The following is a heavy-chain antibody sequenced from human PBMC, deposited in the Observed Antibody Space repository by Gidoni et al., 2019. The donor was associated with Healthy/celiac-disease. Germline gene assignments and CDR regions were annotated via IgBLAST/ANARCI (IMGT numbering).Heavy chain of an antibody. J-gene: IGHJ5*02. V-gene: IGHV4-34*01. D-gene: IGHD2-21*02. Sequence: QVQLQQWGSGLLKPSETLSLTCAVYGGSFSGYYWSWIRQPPGKGLEWIGEINHSGSPNSNPSLKSRVTISVDTSKNQFSLKLSSVTAADTAVYYCARGPVVVTATTRWFDPWGQGTLVTVSS. CDR3: ARGPVVVTATTRWFDP. CDR1: GGSFSGYY. CDR2: INHSGSP.